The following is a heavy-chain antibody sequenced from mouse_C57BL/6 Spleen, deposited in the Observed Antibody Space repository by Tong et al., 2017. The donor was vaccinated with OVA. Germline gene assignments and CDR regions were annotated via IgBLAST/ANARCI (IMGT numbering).Heavy chain of an antibody. CDR1: GFSLTSYG. Sequence: VQLQESGPGLVQPSQSLSITCTVSGFSLTSYGVHWVRQSPGKSLEWLGVIWSGGSTNYNADFIYRLSISKKNSKSQVFFKMNSRQADDTAIYYCARKWGWDSLLFDYWGQGTTLTVSS. CDR2: IWSGGST. CDR3: ARKWGWDSLLFDY. D-gene: IGHD4-1*01. V-gene: IGHV2-2*01. J-gene: IGHJ2*01.